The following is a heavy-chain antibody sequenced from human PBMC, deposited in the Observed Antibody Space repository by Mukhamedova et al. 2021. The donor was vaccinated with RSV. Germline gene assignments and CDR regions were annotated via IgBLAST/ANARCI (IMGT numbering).Heavy chain of an antibody. D-gene: IGHD1-1*01. Sequence: MSWVRQAPGKGLEWVSAISGSGGSTHYADSVKGRFTISRDNSKNTLYLQMNSLRAEDTAVYYCAKGRGTGTTSLGGMDVWGQ. CDR2: ISGSGGST. V-gene: IGHV3-23*01. CDR3: AKGRGTGTTSLGGMDV. J-gene: IGHJ6*02.